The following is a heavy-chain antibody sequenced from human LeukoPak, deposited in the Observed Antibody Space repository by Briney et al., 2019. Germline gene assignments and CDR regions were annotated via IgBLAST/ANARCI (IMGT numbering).Heavy chain of an antibody. CDR2: IYYSGST. D-gene: IGHD5-18*01. Sequence: SETLSLTCTVSGGSISSYYWSWIRQPPGKGLEWIGYIYYSGSTNYNPSLKSRVTISVDTSKNQFSLKLSSVTAADTAVYYCARESRDTAMGTIFDYWGQGTLVTVSS. CDR1: GGSISSYY. J-gene: IGHJ4*02. V-gene: IGHV4-59*01. CDR3: ARESRDTAMGTIFDY.